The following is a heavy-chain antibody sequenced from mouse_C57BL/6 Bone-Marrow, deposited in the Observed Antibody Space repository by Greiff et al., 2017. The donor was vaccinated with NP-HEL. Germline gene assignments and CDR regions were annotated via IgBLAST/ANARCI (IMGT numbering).Heavy chain of an antibody. CDR1: GYTFTTYP. J-gene: IGHJ1*03. CDR3: ARHYGSSYDNWYFDV. CDR2: FHPYNDDT. Sequence: VQLVESGAELVKPGASVKMSCKASGYTFTTYPIEWMKQNHGKSLEWIGNFHPYNDDTKYNEKFKGKATLTVEKSSSTVYLELSRLTSDDSAVYYCARHYGSSYDNWYFDVWGTGTTVTVSS. V-gene: IGHV1-47*01. D-gene: IGHD1-1*01.